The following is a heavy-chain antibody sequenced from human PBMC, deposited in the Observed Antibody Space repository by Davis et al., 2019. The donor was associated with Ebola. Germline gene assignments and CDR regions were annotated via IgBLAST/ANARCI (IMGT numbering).Heavy chain of an antibody. V-gene: IGHV4-34*01. CDR2: INPARSI. CDR3: ARGSSGSRLHR. Sequence: MPSETLSLTCSVYGGSFSAYYWTWICQSPGKGLEWIGEINPARSINYNPSLKSRVTISIARSGNQFSLDLTSVTAAYTSVYYCARGSSGSRLHRWGPGTLVTVSS. CDR1: GGSFSAYY. D-gene: IGHD1-26*01. J-gene: IGHJ4*01.